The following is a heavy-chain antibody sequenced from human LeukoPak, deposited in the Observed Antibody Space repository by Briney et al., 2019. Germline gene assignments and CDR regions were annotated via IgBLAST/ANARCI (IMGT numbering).Heavy chain of an antibody. J-gene: IGHJ4*02. V-gene: IGHV3-20*04. CDR1: GFTFDNYG. D-gene: IGHD5-12*01. Sequence: GGSLGLSCAVSGFTFDNYGMSWVRQAPGKGLEWVSGISWNGGSKGYADSVKGRFTFSRDNAKNSLYLQMNSLRAEDTAVYYCARVRREVATIGFDYWGQGTLVTVSS. CDR3: ARVRREVATIGFDY. CDR2: ISWNGGSK.